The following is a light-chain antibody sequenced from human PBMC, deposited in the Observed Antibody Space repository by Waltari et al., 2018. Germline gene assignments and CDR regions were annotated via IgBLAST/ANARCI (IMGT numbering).Light chain of an antibody. CDR1: QSVSSSY. Sequence: EIVLTQSPVTLSLSPGERATLPCRASQSVSSSYLAWYQQKPGQAPRLLIYGASSRATGIPDRFSGSGSGTDFTLTISRLEPEDFAVYYCQQYGSLWTFGQGTKLEIK. CDR3: QQYGSLWT. V-gene: IGKV3-20*01. CDR2: GAS. J-gene: IGKJ2*02.